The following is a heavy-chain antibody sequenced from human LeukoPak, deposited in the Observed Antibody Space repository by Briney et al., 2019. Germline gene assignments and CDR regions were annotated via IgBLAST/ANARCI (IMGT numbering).Heavy chain of an antibody. Sequence: GGSLTLSCAASGFTFSIYSMNWDRQAPGKWLEWVSSISTSSSYIYYADSVKGRFTISRDNAKNSLYLQMNSLRAEDTAVYYCARARGQVTTRQILYYYYGMDVWGKGTTVTVSS. CDR1: GFTFSIYS. CDR3: ARARGQVTTRQILYYYYGMDV. D-gene: IGHD4-17*01. V-gene: IGHV3-21*01. J-gene: IGHJ6*04. CDR2: ISTSSSYI.